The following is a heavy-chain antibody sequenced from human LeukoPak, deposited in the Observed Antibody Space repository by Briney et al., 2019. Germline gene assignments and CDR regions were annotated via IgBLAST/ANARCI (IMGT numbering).Heavy chain of an antibody. D-gene: IGHD5-18*01. J-gene: IGHJ3*02. V-gene: IGHV4-31*03. CDR2: IYYSGST. Sequence: PSETLSLTCTVSGGSISSGGYYWSWIRQHPGKGLEWNGYIYYSGSTYYNPSLKSRVTISVDTSKNQFSLKLSSVTAADTAVYYCAREPIESRYSYGYYSRQLDAFVIWGQRTMVTVSS. CDR1: GGSISSGGYY. CDR3: AREPIESRYSYGYYSRQLDAFVI.